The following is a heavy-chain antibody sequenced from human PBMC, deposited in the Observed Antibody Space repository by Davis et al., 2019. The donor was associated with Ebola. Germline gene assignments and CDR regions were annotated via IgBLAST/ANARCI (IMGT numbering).Heavy chain of an antibody. CDR1: GFTFSDYY. J-gene: IGHJ6*02. Sequence: GGSLRLSCAASGFTFSDYYMSWIRQAPGKGLEWVSYISSSGSTIYYADSVKGRFTISRDNAKNSLYLQMNSLRAEDTAVYYCARSCSSTSCPIIYYYYYYGMDVWGQGTTVTVSS. D-gene: IGHD2-2*01. CDR2: ISSSGSTI. CDR3: ARSCSSTSCPIIYYYYYYGMDV. V-gene: IGHV3-11*04.